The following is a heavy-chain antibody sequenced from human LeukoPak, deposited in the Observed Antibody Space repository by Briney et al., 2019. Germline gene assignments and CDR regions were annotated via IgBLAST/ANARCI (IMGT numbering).Heavy chain of an antibody. V-gene: IGHV3-23*01. D-gene: IGHD5-18*01. CDR1: GFTFRSYG. CDR2: ISGSGGST. Sequence: GGSLRLSCAASGFTFRSYGMSWVRQAPGKGLEWVSAISGSGGSTYYADSVKGRFTISRDNSKNTLYLQMSSLRADDTALYYCAGVDAAMPDAFDIWGQGTTVTVSS. CDR3: AGVDAAMPDAFDI. J-gene: IGHJ3*02.